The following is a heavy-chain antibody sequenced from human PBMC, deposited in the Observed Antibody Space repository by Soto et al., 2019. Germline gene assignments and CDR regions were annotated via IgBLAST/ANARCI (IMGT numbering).Heavy chain of an antibody. CDR1: GGTFSSYA. CDR3: ARDHPIAARLNYYYYGMEV. J-gene: IGHJ6*02. Sequence: SVKVSCKASGGTFSSYAISWVRQAPGQGLEWMGGIIPIFGTANYAQKFQGRVTITADESTSTAYMELSSLRSEDTAVYYCARDHPIAARLNYYYYGMEVWGQGTKVTVSS. V-gene: IGHV1-69*13. CDR2: IIPIFGTA. D-gene: IGHD6-6*01.